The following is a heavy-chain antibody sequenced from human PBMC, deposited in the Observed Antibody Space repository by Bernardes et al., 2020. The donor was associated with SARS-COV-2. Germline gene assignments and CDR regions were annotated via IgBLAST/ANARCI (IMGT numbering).Heavy chain of an antibody. D-gene: IGHD1-1*01. CDR2: MDPKNGAT. CDR1: GSTFNSGS. J-gene: IGHJ4*02. V-gene: IGHV1-8*01. CDR3: ATTFPSGLVD. Sequence: ASVKVSCKASGSTFNSGSISWVRQAGGQGLEWMGWMDPKNGATNYAQKFQGRLTMTKNNSTSIVYLELGGLTSDDTAVYYCATTFPSGLVDWGQGTLVTVSS.